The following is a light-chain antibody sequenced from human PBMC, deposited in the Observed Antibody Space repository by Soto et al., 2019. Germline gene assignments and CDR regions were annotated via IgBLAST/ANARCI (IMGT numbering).Light chain of an antibody. Sequence: QSVLTQPASVSGSPGQSITISCTGTSSDVGGYDYVSWYQQHPGKAPKLMIYDVGNRPSGISDRFSGSKSGNTASLTISGLQAEDEADYYCTSYTSSNTLQVFGTGTKVTV. J-gene: IGLJ1*01. CDR2: DVG. CDR1: SSDVGGYDY. V-gene: IGLV2-14*01. CDR3: TSYTSSNTLQV.